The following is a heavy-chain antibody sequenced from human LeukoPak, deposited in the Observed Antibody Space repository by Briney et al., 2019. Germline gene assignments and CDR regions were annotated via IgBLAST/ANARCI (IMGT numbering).Heavy chain of an antibody. CDR2: INPSGGRT. CDR3: ARGYFDSRSDALNA. CDR1: GYIFTSYY. Sequence: ASVKVSCKGSGYIFTSYYVSWVRQAPGQGLEWMGIINPSGGRTRFAQKFQERVTMTIDTSTSTVFMELNSLRLDDTAVYYCARGYFDSRSDALNAWGQGTKVTVSS. J-gene: IGHJ3*01. V-gene: IGHV1-46*01. D-gene: IGHD3-9*01.